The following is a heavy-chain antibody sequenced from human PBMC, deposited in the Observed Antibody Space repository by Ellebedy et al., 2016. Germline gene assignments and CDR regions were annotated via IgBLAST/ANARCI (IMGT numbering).Heavy chain of an antibody. V-gene: IGHV3-33*01. CDR2: IWYDGSNK. CDR1: GFTFSSYG. CDR3: ARDTAVAPPGWFDP. Sequence: GESLKISCAASGFTFSSYGMHWVRQAPGKGLEWVAVIWYDGSNKYYADSVKGRFTISRDNAKNSLYLQMNSLRAEDTAVYYCARDTAVAPPGWFDPWGQGTLVTVSS. J-gene: IGHJ5*02. D-gene: IGHD6-19*01.